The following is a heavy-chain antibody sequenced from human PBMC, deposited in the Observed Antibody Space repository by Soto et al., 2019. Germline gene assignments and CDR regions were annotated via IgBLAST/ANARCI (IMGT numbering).Heavy chain of an antibody. V-gene: IGHV1-69*13. CDR3: AIRRADPRGNYVPPFDY. CDR2: IIPIFGTA. J-gene: IGHJ4*02. D-gene: IGHD4-4*01. Sequence: SVKVSFKASGGTFSSYAISWVRQAPGQGLEWMGGIIPIFGTANYAQKFQGRVTITADESTGTAYMELSSLRSEDTAVYYCAIRRADPRGNYVPPFDYWGQGTLVTVSS. CDR1: GGTFSSYA.